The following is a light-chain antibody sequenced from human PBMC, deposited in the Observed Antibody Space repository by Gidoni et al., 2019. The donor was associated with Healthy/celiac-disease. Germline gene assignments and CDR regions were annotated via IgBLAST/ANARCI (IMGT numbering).Light chain of an antibody. Sequence: DIHITLSPSTLSASVGDRVTITCRASQSISSWLNWYQQKPGKAPKLLIYKASSLESGVTSRFSGSGSGTEFTLTISSLQPDDFATYYCQQYNSYPWTFGQGTKVEIK. CDR3: QQYNSYPWT. J-gene: IGKJ1*01. CDR1: QSISSW. CDR2: KAS. V-gene: IGKV1-5*03.